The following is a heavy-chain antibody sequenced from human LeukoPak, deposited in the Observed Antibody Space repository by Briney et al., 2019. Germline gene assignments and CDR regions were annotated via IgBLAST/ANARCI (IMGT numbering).Heavy chain of an antibody. CDR1: GITFSSYW. V-gene: IGHV3-74*01. CDR3: ARGPPTSRSGAHFDY. D-gene: IGHD5-12*01. J-gene: IGHJ4*02. CDR2: INSDGSST. Sequence: PGGSLRLSCAASGITFSSYWMHWVRQTPGKGLVWVSRINSDGSSTTYADTVKGRFTISRDDSKNALYVEMNSLRLDDTAIYYCARGPPTSRSGAHFDYWGQGSLVTVSP.